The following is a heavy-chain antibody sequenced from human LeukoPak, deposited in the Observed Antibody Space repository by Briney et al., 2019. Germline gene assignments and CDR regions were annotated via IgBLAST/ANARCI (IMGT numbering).Heavy chain of an antibody. CDR1: GGSISSGSYY. Sequence: SETLSLTCTVSGGSISSGSYYWSWIRQPAGKGLEWIGRIYTSGSTNYNPSLKSRVTISVDTSKNQFSLKLSSVTAADTVVYYCARELKYYDILTGYYTEGGDWGQGTLVTVSS. D-gene: IGHD3-9*01. CDR2: IYTSGST. V-gene: IGHV4-61*02. CDR3: ARELKYYDILTGYYTEGGD. J-gene: IGHJ4*02.